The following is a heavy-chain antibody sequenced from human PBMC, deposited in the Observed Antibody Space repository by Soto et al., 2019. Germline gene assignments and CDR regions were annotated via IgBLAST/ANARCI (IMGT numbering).Heavy chain of an antibody. Sequence: GGSLRLSCSDSGFTLGNFWIHWVRQAPGKGLEWVSHIGLDGTDIVYADSVKGRFIISRDNARNTVYLQMNSLEAEDTAVYYCAKLPWEVAPSWGQGTLVTVSS. D-gene: IGHD1-26*01. CDR1: GFTLGNFW. J-gene: IGHJ5*02. CDR2: IGLDGTDI. V-gene: IGHV3-74*03. CDR3: AKLPWEVAPS.